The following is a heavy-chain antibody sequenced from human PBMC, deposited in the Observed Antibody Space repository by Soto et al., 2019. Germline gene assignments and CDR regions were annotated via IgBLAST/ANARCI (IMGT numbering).Heavy chain of an antibody. D-gene: IGHD6-19*01. CDR3: AKDPIAVARSHFDY. J-gene: IGHJ4*02. CDR2: ISGSGGST. V-gene: IGHV3-23*01. Sequence: GGALRVSCAASGFTCSSYAMSWVRQAPGKGLEWVSAISGSGGSTYYADSVKGRFTISRDNSKNTLYLQMNSLRAEDTAVYYCAKDPIAVARSHFDYWGQGTLVTVSS. CDR1: GFTCSSYA.